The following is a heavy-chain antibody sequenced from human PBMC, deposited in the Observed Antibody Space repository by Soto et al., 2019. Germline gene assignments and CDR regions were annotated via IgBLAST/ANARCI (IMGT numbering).Heavy chain of an antibody. CDR3: ARGQQLVPTRYFQH. Sequence: EASVKVSCKASGYTFTSYGISWVRPAPGQGLECMGWISAYNENTNYAQKLQGRVTMTTDTSTSTAYMELRSLRSDDTAVYYCARGQQLVPTRYFQHWGQGTLVTVSS. J-gene: IGHJ1*01. CDR2: ISAYNENT. D-gene: IGHD6-13*01. V-gene: IGHV1-18*01. CDR1: GYTFTSYG.